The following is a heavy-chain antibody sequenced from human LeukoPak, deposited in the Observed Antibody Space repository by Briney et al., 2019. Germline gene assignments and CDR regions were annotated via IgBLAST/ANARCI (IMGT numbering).Heavy chain of an antibody. CDR3: ARWGLGSSWDVFEN. V-gene: IGHV4-39*07. CDR2: IFYSGST. D-gene: IGHD6-13*01. CDR1: IGSISTSNYY. Sequence: SETLSLTCTVSIGSISTSNYYWGWVRQPPGKALEWIGNIFYSGSTYYSPSLKSQVTISLDTSRNKFSLKLSSVTAADTAVYYCARWGLGSSWDVFENWGQGTLVTVSS. J-gene: IGHJ4*02.